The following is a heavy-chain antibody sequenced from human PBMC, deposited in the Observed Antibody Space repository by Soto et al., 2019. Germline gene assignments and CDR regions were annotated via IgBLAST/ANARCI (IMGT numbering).Heavy chain of an antibody. CDR2: ISYDGSNK. J-gene: IGHJ4*02. CDR3: AKDGSGWYYFDY. D-gene: IGHD6-19*01. Sequence: SLRLSCAASGFTFSSYGMHWVRQAPGKGLEWVAVISYDGSNKYYADSVKGRFTISRDNSKNTLYLQMNSLRAEDTAVYYCAKDGSGWYYFDYWGQGTLVTVSS. CDR1: GFTFSSYG. V-gene: IGHV3-30*18.